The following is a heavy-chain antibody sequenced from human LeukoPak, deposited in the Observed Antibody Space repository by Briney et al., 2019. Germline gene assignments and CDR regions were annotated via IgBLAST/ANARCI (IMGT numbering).Heavy chain of an antibody. J-gene: IGHJ4*02. CDR1: GGSISGYY. D-gene: IGHD3-16*02. Sequence: SETLSLTCTVSGGSISGYYWSWIRQPPGKELEWVGYIYESGSTDYYPALRNRVTISVDTSKNQFSLKLSSVTATDTAVYYCARGQEDYVWGSYRYYFDYWGQGTLVTVSS. V-gene: IGHV4-59*12. CDR3: ARGQEDYVWGSYRYYFDY. CDR2: IYESGST.